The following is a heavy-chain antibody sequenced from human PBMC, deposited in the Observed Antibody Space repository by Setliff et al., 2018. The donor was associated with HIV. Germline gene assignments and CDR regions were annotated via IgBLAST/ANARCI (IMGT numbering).Heavy chain of an antibody. Sequence: SETLSLTCAVYGGSFSGYYWSWIRQPPGKGLEWIGEINHSGSTNYNPSLKGRVTISVDTSKKQFSLKLSSVTAADTAVYYCARWRDNWNSGFDYWGQGTLVTVSS. CDR2: INHSGST. CDR3: ARWRDNWNSGFDY. CDR1: GGSFSGYY. J-gene: IGHJ4*02. V-gene: IGHV4-34*01. D-gene: IGHD1-7*01.